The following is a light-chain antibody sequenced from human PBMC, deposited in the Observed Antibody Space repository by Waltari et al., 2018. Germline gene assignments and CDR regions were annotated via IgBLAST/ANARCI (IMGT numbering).Light chain of an antibody. Sequence: DIVMTQSPLSLPVTPGEPASISCRSSQSLLHSNVYNYLDWYLQKPGQSPQPLIYLGSNRASGVPDRFSGSESGTDFTLKISRVEAEDVGVYYCMQALQIPWTFGQGTKVEIK. CDR1: QSLLHSNVYNY. V-gene: IGKV2-28*01. J-gene: IGKJ1*01. CDR2: LGS. CDR3: MQALQIPWT.